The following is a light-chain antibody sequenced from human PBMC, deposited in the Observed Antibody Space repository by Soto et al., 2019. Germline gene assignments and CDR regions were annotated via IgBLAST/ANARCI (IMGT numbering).Light chain of an antibody. CDR3: AAWDERLNGYV. CDR1: NSNTGKNS. Sequence: QSVLTQEPSASGTPGQRVTISCSGSNSNTGKNSVTWLQQLPGTAPKMVIYLDNKRPSGVPDRFSASKSGTSASLAISGLQSEDEADYYCAAWDERLNGYVFGAGTKLTVL. CDR2: LDN. V-gene: IGLV1-44*01. J-gene: IGLJ1*01.